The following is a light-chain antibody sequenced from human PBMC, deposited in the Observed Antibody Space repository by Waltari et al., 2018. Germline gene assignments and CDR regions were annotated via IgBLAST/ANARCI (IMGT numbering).Light chain of an antibody. CDR2: WAS. CDR3: QQYSGSPIT. V-gene: IGKV4-1*01. Sequence: DIVMTQSPDSLAVSLGERATMSCKSSQSVLYRPHNKNYLGWYQQKPGQPPKLLIYWASTRESGVPDRFSGSGSGTDFTLKISRVEAEDVGVYYCQQYSGSPITFGQGTRLEI. J-gene: IGKJ5*01. CDR1: QSVLYRPHNKNY.